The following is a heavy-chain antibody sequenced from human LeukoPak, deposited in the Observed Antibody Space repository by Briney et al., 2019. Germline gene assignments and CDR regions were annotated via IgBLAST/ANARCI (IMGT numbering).Heavy chain of an antibody. V-gene: IGHV4-59*02. CDR1: SGSVNSYY. CDR3: ARAPVLLWFGVKTNWFDP. Sequence: SETLSLTCTVSSGSVNSYYWSWIRQPPGKGLEWIGYIYYSGSTNYNPSLKSRVTISVDTSKNQFSLKLSSVTAADTAVYYCARAPVLLWFGVKTNWFDPWGQGTLVTVSS. CDR2: IYYSGST. J-gene: IGHJ5*02. D-gene: IGHD3-10*01.